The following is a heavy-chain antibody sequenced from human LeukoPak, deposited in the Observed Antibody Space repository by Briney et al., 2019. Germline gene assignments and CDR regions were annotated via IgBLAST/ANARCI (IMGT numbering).Heavy chain of an antibody. CDR3: ASIVATITGAFDI. J-gene: IGHJ3*02. D-gene: IGHD5-12*01. CDR1: GGSISSSSYY. Sequence: PSGTLSLTGTVSGGSISSSSYYWGWIRQPPGKGLEWIGSMYYSGSTYHNPSLKSRVTISVDTSKNQFSLKLNSVTAADTAVYYCASIVATITGAFDIWGQGTMVTVSS. V-gene: IGHV4-39*01. CDR2: MYYSGST.